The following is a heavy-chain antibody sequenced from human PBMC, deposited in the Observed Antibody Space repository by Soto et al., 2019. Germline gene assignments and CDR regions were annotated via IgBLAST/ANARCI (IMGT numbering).Heavy chain of an antibody. Sequence: GASVKVSCQATGGTFSSYAISWVRQAPGQGLEWMGGIIPIFGTANYAQKFQGRVTITADESTSTAYMELSSLRSEDTAVYYCASPGGSGWYGDYYYGMDVWGQGTTVTVSS. V-gene: IGHV1-69*13. CDR2: IIPIFGTA. CDR1: GGTFSSYA. D-gene: IGHD6-19*01. J-gene: IGHJ6*02. CDR3: ASPGGSGWYGDYYYGMDV.